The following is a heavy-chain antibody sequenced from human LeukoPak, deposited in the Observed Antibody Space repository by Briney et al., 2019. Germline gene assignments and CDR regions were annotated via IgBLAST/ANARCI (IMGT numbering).Heavy chain of an antibody. D-gene: IGHD3-10*01. CDR1: GFTFSSYS. CDR3: ARDDLTYYYGSGSSGT. J-gene: IGHJ5*02. Sequence: GGSLRLSCAASGFTFSSYSMSWVRQAPGKGLEWVSSISSSSSYIYYADSVKGRFTISRDNAKNSLYLQMNSLRAEDTAVYYCARDDLTYYYGSGSSGTWGQGTLVTVSS. V-gene: IGHV3-21*01. CDR2: ISSSSSYI.